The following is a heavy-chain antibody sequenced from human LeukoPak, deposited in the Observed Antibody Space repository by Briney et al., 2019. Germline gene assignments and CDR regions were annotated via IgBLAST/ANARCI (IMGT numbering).Heavy chain of an antibody. Sequence: SETLSLTCTVSGGSISSYYWSWIRQPPGKGLEWIGYTHYTGSTSVHPSLKSRVTISVDTSKNQFSLKVSSVTAADTAVYYCARDGDTAMILFAFDMWGQGTMVTVSS. CDR3: ARDGDTAMILFAFDM. J-gene: IGHJ3*02. CDR2: THYTGST. V-gene: IGHV4-59*01. CDR1: GGSISSYY. D-gene: IGHD5-18*01.